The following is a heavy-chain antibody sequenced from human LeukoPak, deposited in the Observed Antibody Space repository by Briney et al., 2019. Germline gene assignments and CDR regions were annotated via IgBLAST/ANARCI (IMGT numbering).Heavy chain of an antibody. V-gene: IGHV4-34*01. CDR3: ARVSGYDWESFYDY. D-gene: IGHD5-12*01. CDR2: INHSGST. CDR1: GGSFSGYY. J-gene: IGHJ4*02. Sequence: SETLSLTCAVYGGSFSGYYWSWIRQPPGKGLEWIGEINHSGSTNYNPSLKSRVTISVDTSKNQFSLKLNSVTAADTAVYYCARVSGYDWESFYDYWGQGTLVTVSS.